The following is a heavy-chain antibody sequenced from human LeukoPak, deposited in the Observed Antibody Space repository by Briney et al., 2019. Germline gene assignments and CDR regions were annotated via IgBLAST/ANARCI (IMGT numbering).Heavy chain of an antibody. Sequence: PSETLSLTCTVSGASISGYYWSWIRQPAGKGLEWIGRIYNNGDTKYNPSLKSRVTMSVDTSKNQFSLKLSSVTAADTAVYFCAREAATAAHLHYWGQGNLVTVSS. J-gene: IGHJ4*02. D-gene: IGHD6-13*01. CDR3: AREAATAAHLHY. CDR1: GASISGYY. V-gene: IGHV4-4*07. CDR2: IYNNGDT.